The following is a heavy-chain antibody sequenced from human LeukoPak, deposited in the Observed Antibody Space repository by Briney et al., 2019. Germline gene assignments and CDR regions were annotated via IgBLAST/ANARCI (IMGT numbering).Heavy chain of an antibody. CDR2: IYYSGST. D-gene: IGHD1-26*01. J-gene: IGHJ3*02. Sequence: SETLSLTCTVSGGSSRSYYWSWIRQPPGKGLEWIGYIYYSGSTNYNPSLKSRVTISVDTSKNQFSLKLSSVTAADTAVYYCARDGYSGSYPLAFDIWGQGTMVTVSS. V-gene: IGHV4-59*01. CDR1: GGSSRSYY. CDR3: ARDGYSGSYPLAFDI.